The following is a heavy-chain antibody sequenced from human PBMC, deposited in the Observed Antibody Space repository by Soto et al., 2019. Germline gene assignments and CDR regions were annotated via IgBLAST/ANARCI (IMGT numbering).Heavy chain of an antibody. CDR1: CGSITSFY. CDR3: AKVGSGWTGGTDY. Sequence: SETLSLTCTVSCGSITSFYWSWIRQPPGKGLEWIGHIYYSGSTNYNPSLKSRVTISVDTSKNQFSLRLSSVTAADTAVYYCAKVGSGWTGGTDYWGQGTLVTVSS. J-gene: IGHJ4*02. V-gene: IGHV4-59*01. CDR2: IYYSGST. D-gene: IGHD6-19*01.